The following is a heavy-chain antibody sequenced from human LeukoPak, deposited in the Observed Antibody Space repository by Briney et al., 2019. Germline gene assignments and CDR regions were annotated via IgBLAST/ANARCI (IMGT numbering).Heavy chain of an antibody. CDR2: ISGSGGST. CDR1: GFTFSSYA. J-gene: IGHJ4*02. CDR3: AKESRPIAVVIGELDY. Sequence: GGSLRLSCAASGFTFSSYAISSVGQAPGKGLEWVSAISGSGGSTYYADSVKGRFTICRDNSKNTLYLQMHSLRAEDTAVYYCAKESRPIAVVIGELDYWGQGTLVTVSS. D-gene: IGHD3-22*01. V-gene: IGHV3-23*01.